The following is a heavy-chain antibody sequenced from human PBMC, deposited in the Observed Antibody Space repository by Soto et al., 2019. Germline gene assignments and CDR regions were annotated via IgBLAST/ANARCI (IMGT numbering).Heavy chain of an antibody. V-gene: IGHV1-69*01. CDR1: GGTFSSYA. D-gene: IGHD5-18*01. CDR3: ARVIRGYSYGTTNYFDY. J-gene: IGHJ4*02. Sequence: QVQLVQSGAEVKTPGSSVKVSCKASGGTFSSYAISWVRQAPGQGLEWMGGIIPIFGTANYAQKFQGRVTITADESTSTAYMELSSLRSEDTAVYYGARVIRGYSYGTTNYFDYWGQGTLVTVSS. CDR2: IIPIFGTA.